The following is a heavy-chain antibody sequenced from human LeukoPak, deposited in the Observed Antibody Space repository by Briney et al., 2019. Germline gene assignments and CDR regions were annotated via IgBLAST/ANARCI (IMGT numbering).Heavy chain of an antibody. CDR1: GFTFSSFG. CDR3: VRGVGVSRFNYLDS. Sequence: GRSLTLSCAASGFTFSSFGMHWVRQAPGKGLEWVAVIWYDASNKYYADSVKGRFTTSRDNSKNTLYLQMNSLRDDDTAVYYCVRGVGVSRFNYLDSWGQGTLVIVSS. J-gene: IGHJ4*02. D-gene: IGHD6-13*01. CDR2: IWYDASNK. V-gene: IGHV3-33*01.